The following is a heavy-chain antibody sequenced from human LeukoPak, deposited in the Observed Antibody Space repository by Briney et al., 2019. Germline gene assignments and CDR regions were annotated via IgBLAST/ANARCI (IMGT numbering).Heavy chain of an antibody. CDR3: AREVVRYSRGWPDY. Sequence: ASVKVSCKASGYTLTNYAISWVGQAPGQGLEWMGWISAYNGYTTYAQKLQGRVTLTTDTSTRTAYMDLGSLRSDDTAVYYCAREVVRYSRGWPDYWGPGTLVTVSS. CDR2: ISAYNGYT. V-gene: IGHV1-18*01. CDR1: GYTLTNYA. D-gene: IGHD6-19*01. J-gene: IGHJ4*02.